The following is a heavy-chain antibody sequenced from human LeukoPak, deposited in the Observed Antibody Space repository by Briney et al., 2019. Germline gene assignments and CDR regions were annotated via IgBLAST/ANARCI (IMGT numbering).Heavy chain of an antibody. D-gene: IGHD3-10*01. CDR2: IFPIFGTA. CDR3: ARVDRGDAYYYYMDV. CDR1: GGTFSSYA. V-gene: IGHV1-69*06. J-gene: IGHJ6*03. Sequence: ASVKVSCKASGGTFSSYAISWVRQPPAQGLEWMGGIFPIFGTANYAQKFQGRVTITADKSKSTAYMELRRLRSEDTAVDCCARVDRGDAYYYYMDVWGKGTTVTVSS.